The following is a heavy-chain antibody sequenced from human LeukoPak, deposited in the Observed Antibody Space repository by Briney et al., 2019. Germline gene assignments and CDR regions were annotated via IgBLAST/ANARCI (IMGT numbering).Heavy chain of an antibody. CDR1: GFSVSSNY. V-gene: IGHV3-53*01. J-gene: IGHJ4*02. D-gene: IGHD6-13*01. CDR3: ARGIAAAAEFDK. Sequence: PGGSVTLTCAASGFSVSSNYMSWVRQAPGKGLEWVSVIYSGGSTYYADSVKGRFTISRDNSKNTLYLQMNSLRAEDTAVYYCARGIAAAAEFDKWGREPGVRVFS. CDR2: IYSGGST.